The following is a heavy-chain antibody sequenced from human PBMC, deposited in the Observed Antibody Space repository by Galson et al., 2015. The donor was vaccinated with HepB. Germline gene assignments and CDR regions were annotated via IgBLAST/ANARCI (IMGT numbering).Heavy chain of an antibody. CDR3: AHWSGYDGAVRDAFDI. V-gene: IGHV2-5*02. CDR2: IYWDDDK. Sequence: PALVKPTQTLTLTCTFSGFSLSTSGVGVGWIRQPPGKALEWLALIYWDDDKRYSPSLKNRLTITRDTSKNQVVLAMTKMDPMDTGTYYCAHWSGYDGAVRDAFDIWGQGTVVTVSS. J-gene: IGHJ3*02. CDR1: GFSLSTSGVG. D-gene: IGHD5-12*01.